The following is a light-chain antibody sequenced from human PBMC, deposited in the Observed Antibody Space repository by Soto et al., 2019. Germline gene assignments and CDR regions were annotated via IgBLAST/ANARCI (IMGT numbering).Light chain of an antibody. J-gene: IGLJ2*01. Sequence: QSVLTQPPSVSAAPGQRVPTSCSGSFPNIGKNYVSWYQRLPGTAPKLLIYDNNERSSGIPDRFSGSKSGTSATLGIAGLQTGDEADYYCGTWDTSLSAVVFGGGTKLTVL. CDR2: DNN. V-gene: IGLV1-51*01. CDR3: GTWDTSLSAVV. CDR1: FPNIGKNY.